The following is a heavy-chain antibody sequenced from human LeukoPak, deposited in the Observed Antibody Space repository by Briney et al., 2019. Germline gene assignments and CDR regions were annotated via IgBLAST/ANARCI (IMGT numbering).Heavy chain of an antibody. J-gene: IGHJ3*01. CDR2: ISYDGNNK. CDR1: GFTFSNHA. D-gene: IGHD3-10*01. V-gene: IGHV3-30-3*01. Sequence: GGSLRLSCAASGFTFSNHAMHWVRQAPGKGLEWVSVISYDGNNKDHADSVKGRFTISRDNAKNSLYLQMNSLRAEDTAVYYCARVSSDSDDAFDLWGQGTMVTVSS. CDR3: ARVSSDSDDAFDL.